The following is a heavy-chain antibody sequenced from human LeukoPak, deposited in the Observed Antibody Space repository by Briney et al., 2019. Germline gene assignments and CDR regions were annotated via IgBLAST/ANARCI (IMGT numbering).Heavy chain of an antibody. D-gene: IGHD3-10*01. CDR2: INPKSGGA. J-gene: IGHJ5*02. V-gene: IGHV1-2*02. CDR3: TRDALGGSGTFDP. Sequence: ASVTVSCKASGYSFSDYNIHWVRQAPGQGLEWMGWINPKSGGATYAQNFQGRVSMTRDTSISAAYMELSRLRSDDLAAYYCTRDALGGSGTFDPWGQGALVTV. CDR1: GYSFSDYN.